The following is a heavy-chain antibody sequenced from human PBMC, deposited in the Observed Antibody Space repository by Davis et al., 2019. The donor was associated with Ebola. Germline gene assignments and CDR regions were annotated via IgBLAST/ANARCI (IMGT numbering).Heavy chain of an antibody. V-gene: IGHV4-59*08. CDR1: GGSFSDYY. CDR3: STYHSNYSDY. J-gene: IGHJ4*02. CDR2: IYYRGST. Sequence: SETLSLTCAVYGGSFSDYYWSWIRQPPGKGLEWIGYIYYRGSTNYNPSLKSRVTISVDTSKNQFSLKLSSVTAADTAVYYCSTYHSNYSDYWGQGTLVTVSS. D-gene: IGHD4-11*01.